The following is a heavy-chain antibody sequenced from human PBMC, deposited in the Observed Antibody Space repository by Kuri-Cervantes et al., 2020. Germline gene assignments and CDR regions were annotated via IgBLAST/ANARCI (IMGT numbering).Heavy chain of an antibody. CDR3: AKDRRVRGVHPLHYYYYMDV. CDR2: IWHDGSNK. CDR1: GFTFSSYG. J-gene: IGHJ6*03. V-gene: IGHV3-30*02. D-gene: IGHD3-10*01. Sequence: GESLKISCADSGFTFSSYGMHWVRQTPGKGLEWVAVIWHDGSNKYYADSVKGRFTISRDNSKNKLYLQMNSLRTEDTAVYYCAKDRRVRGVHPLHYYYYMDVWGKGTTVTVSS.